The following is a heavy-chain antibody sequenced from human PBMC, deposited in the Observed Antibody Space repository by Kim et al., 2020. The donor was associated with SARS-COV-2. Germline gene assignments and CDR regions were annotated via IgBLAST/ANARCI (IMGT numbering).Heavy chain of an antibody. CDR3: AKSWGSYWMGGEAFDY. CDR1: GFTFDDYA. D-gene: IGHD1-26*01. Sequence: GGSLRLSCAASGFTFDDYAMHWVRQAPGKGLEWVSGISWNSGSIGYADSVKGRFTISRDSAKNSLYLQMNSLRAEDTALYYCAKSWGSYWMGGEAFDYWG. J-gene: IGHJ4*01. V-gene: IGHV3-9*01. CDR2: ISWNSGSI.